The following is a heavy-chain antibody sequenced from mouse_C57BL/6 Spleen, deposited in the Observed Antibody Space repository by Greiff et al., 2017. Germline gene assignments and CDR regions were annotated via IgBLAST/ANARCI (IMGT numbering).Heavy chain of an antibody. Sequence: EVTLVESGGDLVKPGGSLKLSCAASGFTFSSYGMSWVRQTPDKRLEWVATISSGGSYTYYPDSVKGRFTISRDNAKNTLYLQMSSLKSEDTAMNYCARSTMVTAYAMDYWGQGTSVTVSS. CDR2: ISSGGSYT. CDR1: GFTFSSYG. J-gene: IGHJ4*01. CDR3: ARSTMVTAYAMDY. D-gene: IGHD2-2*01. V-gene: IGHV5-6*01.